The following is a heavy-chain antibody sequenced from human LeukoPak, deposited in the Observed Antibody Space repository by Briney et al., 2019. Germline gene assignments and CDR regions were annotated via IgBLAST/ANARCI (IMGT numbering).Heavy chain of an antibody. CDR3: ASPGRGDYGDY. V-gene: IGHV4-59*01. CDR2: IYYSGST. J-gene: IGHJ4*02. D-gene: IGHD4/OR15-4a*01. CDR1: GGSFSSYY. Sequence: NPSETLSLTCAVYGGSFSSYYWSWIRQPPGKGLEWIGYIYYSGSTNYNPSLKSRVTISVDTSKNQFSLKLSSVTAADTAVYYCASPGRGDYGDYWGRGTLVTVSS.